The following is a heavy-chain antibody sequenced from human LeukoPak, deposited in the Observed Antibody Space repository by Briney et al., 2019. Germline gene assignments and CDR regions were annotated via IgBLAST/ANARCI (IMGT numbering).Heavy chain of an antibody. Sequence: GRSLRLSCEASGFTFRNYGMHWVRQAPGKGLDWVAVISDDGSDKYYADSVKGRFTISRDNSKNTLYLQMNSLRDEDSGVYYCAQDAVEIRQQLVLGYWGQGILVIVSS. D-gene: IGHD6-13*01. V-gene: IGHV3-30*18. CDR2: ISDDGSDK. CDR3: AQDAVEIRQQLVLGY. J-gene: IGHJ4*02. CDR1: GFTFRNYG.